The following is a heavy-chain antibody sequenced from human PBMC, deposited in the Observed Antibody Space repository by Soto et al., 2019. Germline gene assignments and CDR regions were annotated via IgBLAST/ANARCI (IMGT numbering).Heavy chain of an antibody. CDR1: GFTFSSYA. CDR2: ISGSGGST. CDR3: AKGADYFHSNGNNLEYFQY. Sequence: GGSLRLSCAASGFTFSSYAMSWVRQAPGKGLEWVSAISGSGGSTYYADSVKGRFTISRDNSKNTLYLKMNSLRAEDTAVYYCAKGADYFHSNGNNLEYFQYWGQGTLVTVSS. D-gene: IGHD3-22*01. V-gene: IGHV3-23*01. J-gene: IGHJ1*01.